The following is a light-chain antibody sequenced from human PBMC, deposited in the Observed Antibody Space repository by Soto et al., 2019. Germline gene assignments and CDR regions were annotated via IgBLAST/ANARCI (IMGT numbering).Light chain of an antibody. V-gene: IGLV1-44*01. Sequence: QSVLTQPPSASGTPGQRVTISCSGSSSNIGSNTVNWYQQLTGTAPKLLIYSNNQRPSGVPDRFSGSKSGTSASLAISGLQSEDEADYYCAAWDDSLSGPVFGTGTKLTVL. CDR3: AAWDDSLSGPV. CDR1: SSNIGSNT. J-gene: IGLJ1*01. CDR2: SNN.